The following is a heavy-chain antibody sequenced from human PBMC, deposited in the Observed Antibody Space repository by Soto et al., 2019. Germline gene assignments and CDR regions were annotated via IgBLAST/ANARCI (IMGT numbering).Heavy chain of an antibody. CDR3: AKVVTIFGVVINYYYYMDV. Sequence: GGSLRLSCAASGFTFSSYAMIWVRQAPGKGLEWVSAISGSGGSTYYADSVKGRFTISRDNSKNTLYLQMNSLRAEDTAVYYCAKVVTIFGVVINYYYYMDVWGKGTTVTVSS. J-gene: IGHJ6*03. V-gene: IGHV3-23*01. CDR1: GFTFSSYA. D-gene: IGHD3-3*01. CDR2: ISGSGGST.